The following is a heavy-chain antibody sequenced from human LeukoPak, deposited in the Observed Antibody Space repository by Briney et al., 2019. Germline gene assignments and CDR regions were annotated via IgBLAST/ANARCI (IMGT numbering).Heavy chain of an antibody. CDR2: INHSGST. CDR3: ARHVGGMATVDY. V-gene: IGHV4-34*01. Sequence: SETLSLTCAVYGGSFSGYYWSWIRQPPGKGLEWIGEINHSGSTNYNPSLKSRVIISVDTSKNQFSLKLSSVTAADTAVYYCARHVGGMATVDYWGQGTLVTVSS. D-gene: IGHD5-24*01. CDR1: GGSFSGYY. J-gene: IGHJ4*02.